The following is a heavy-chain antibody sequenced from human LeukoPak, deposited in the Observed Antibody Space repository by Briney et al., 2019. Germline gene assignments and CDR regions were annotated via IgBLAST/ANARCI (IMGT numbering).Heavy chain of an antibody. CDR3: AKTYSSSWYNWFDP. V-gene: IGHV1-18*01. Sequence: GASVKVSCKASGYTFTSYGISWVRQAPGQGLEWMGWISAYNGNTNYAQKLQGRVTMTTDTSTSTAYMELRSLRSDDTAVYYCAKTYSSSWYNWFDPWGQGTLVTVSS. CDR2: ISAYNGNT. J-gene: IGHJ5*02. D-gene: IGHD6-13*01. CDR1: GYTFTSYG.